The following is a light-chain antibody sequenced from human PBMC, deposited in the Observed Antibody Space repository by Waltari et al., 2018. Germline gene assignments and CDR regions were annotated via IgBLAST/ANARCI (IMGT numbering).Light chain of an antibody. J-gene: IGKJ2*01. Sequence: DIVLTKSLDPMSVPLGERGTINCKSSQSALYSSNNKNYLAWYQQIPGQPPKLLIYWASTRESGVPDRFSGSGSGTDFTLTISSLQAEDVAIYYCQQYYSIPYTFGQGTKLEIK. CDR3: QQYYSIPYT. CDR2: WAS. CDR1: QSALYSSNNKNY. V-gene: IGKV4-1*01.